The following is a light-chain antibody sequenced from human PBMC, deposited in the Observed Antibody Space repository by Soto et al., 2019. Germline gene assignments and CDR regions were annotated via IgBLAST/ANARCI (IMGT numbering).Light chain of an antibody. Sequence: GDRVTITCRASQSISSYLNWYQQKPGKAPKLLIYAASSLQSGVPSRFSGSGSGTDFTLTISSLQHEDFATYYCQQSYSMSYAFGQGTKLEIK. V-gene: IGKV1-39*01. CDR2: AAS. CDR3: QQSYSMSYA. J-gene: IGKJ2*01. CDR1: QSISSY.